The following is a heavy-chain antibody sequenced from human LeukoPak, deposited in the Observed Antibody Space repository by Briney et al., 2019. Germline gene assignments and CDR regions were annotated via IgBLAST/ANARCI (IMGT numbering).Heavy chain of an antibody. J-gene: IGHJ4*02. D-gene: IGHD3-22*01. CDR3: ARDYYDSSGYYGHYFDY. CDR1: GGSISSYY. V-gene: IGHV4-4*07. CDR2: IYTSGST. Sequence: PSETLSITCTVSGGSISSYYWSWIRQPAGKGLEWIGRIYTSGSTNYNPSLKSRVTMSVDTSKNQFSLKLSSVTAADTAVYYCARDYYDSSGYYGHYFDYWGQGTLVTVSS.